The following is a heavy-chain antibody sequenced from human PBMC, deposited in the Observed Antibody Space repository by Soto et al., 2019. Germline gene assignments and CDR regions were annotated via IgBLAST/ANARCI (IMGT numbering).Heavy chain of an antibody. Sequence: GGSLRLSCAASGFKFSNYAMSWVRQAPGKGLEWVSLISATGGGTYYADSVKGRFTISRDNSRSTVYLQMNSLGVDDTAKYFCVKGARGYGASGLDYWGQGILVTVSS. D-gene: IGHD5-12*01. CDR1: GFKFSNYA. CDR2: ISATGGGT. CDR3: VKGARGYGASGLDY. V-gene: IGHV3-23*01. J-gene: IGHJ4*02.